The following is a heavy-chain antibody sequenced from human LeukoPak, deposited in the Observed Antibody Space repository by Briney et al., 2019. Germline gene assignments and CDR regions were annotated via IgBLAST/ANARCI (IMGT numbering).Heavy chain of an antibody. CDR3: AKDMGADCGGDCSQDY. Sequence: GESLRLSCAASGFTFDDYAMHWVRQAPGKGLEWVSGISWHSGWKGYADSVKGRFTISRDNAKNSLYLQMNSLRAEDTALYYCAKDMGADCGGDCSQDYWGRGTLVTVSS. V-gene: IGHV3-9*01. J-gene: IGHJ4*02. CDR2: ISWHSGWK. D-gene: IGHD2-21*01. CDR1: GFTFDDYA.